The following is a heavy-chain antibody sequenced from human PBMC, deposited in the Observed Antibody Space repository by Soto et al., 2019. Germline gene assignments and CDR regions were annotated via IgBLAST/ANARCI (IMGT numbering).Heavy chain of an antibody. Sequence: ASVKVSCKVSGYTLTELSMHWVRQAPGKGLEWMGGFDPEDGETIYAQKFQGRVTITEDTSTDTAYMELSSLRSEDTAVYYCARGNSSHHHSYYYGMDVWGQGTTVTVSS. CDR1: GYTLTELS. V-gene: IGHV1-24*01. CDR3: ARGNSSHHHSYYYGMDV. J-gene: IGHJ6*02. CDR2: FDPEDGET. D-gene: IGHD6-19*01.